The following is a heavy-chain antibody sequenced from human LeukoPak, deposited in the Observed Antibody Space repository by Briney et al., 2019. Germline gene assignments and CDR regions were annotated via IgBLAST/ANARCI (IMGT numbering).Heavy chain of an antibody. V-gene: IGHV4-39*01. CDR1: GGSISSSSYY. Sequence: SETLSLTCTVSGGSISSSSYYWGWIRQPPGKGLEWIGSIYYSGSTYYNPSLKSRVTISVDTSKNQFSLKLTSVIAADTAVYYCARPYYNFGMDVWGQGTTVTVSS. CDR3: ARPYYNFGMDV. J-gene: IGHJ6*02. CDR2: IYYSGST.